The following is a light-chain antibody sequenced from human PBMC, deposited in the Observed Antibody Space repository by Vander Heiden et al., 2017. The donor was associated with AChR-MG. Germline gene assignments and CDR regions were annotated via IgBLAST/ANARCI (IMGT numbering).Light chain of an antibody. J-gene: IGLJ2*01. CDR1: SSDVGGYNH. CDR2: EVS. CDR3: CSYASSSTVV. Sequence: QSALTQPASVSGSPGQSITISCTGTSSDVGGYNHVSWYQQHPGKAPKLMMYEVSNRPSGVSNRFSGSKSGNTASLTISGLQAEDEADYYCCSYASSSTVVFGGGTKLTVL. V-gene: IGLV2-14*01.